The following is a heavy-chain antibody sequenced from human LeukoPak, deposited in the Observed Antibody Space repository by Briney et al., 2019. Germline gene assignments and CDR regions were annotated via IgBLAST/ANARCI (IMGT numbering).Heavy chain of an antibody. Sequence: KPSETLSLTCTVSGGSISSYYWSWIRQPPGKGLEWIGYIYYSGSTNYNPSLKSRVTISVDTSKNQFSLKLSSVTAADTAVYYCAREYYYGSGSSFDYWGQGTLVTVSS. J-gene: IGHJ4*02. D-gene: IGHD3-10*01. CDR2: IYYSGST. CDR1: GGSISSYY. V-gene: IGHV4-59*01. CDR3: AREYYYGSGSSFDY.